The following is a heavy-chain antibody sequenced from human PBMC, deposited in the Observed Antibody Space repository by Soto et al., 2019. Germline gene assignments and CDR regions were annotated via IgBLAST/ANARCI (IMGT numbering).Heavy chain of an antibody. J-gene: IGHJ4*02. CDR1: GFTFSSFW. Sequence: EVQLVESGGGLVQPGGSLRLSCAVSGFTFSSFWMHWVRQAPGEGLVWVSRINTDGSSTSYADSVKGRFTISRDNAKNTLYLQMNSLRVEDTDMYYCATRGIDTFGLSYWGQGTLVTVSS. D-gene: IGHD3-16*01. CDR3: ATRGIDTFGLSY. V-gene: IGHV3-74*01. CDR2: INTDGSST.